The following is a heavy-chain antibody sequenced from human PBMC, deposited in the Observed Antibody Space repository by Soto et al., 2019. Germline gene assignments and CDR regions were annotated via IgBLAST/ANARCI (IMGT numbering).Heavy chain of an antibody. CDR2: IYWDDDK. CDR1: GISLSTSGVG. Sequence: QITLKASGPTLVKPTQTLTLTCTFSGISLSTSGVGVGWIRQPPGKALEWLALIYWDDDKRYSPSLKSRHTITNDTSKNQVVLTMTNMDTVDTATYYCAHVDIYGSRGDFQHCGQGTLVTVS. CDR3: AHVDIYGSRGDFQH. V-gene: IGHV2-5*02. D-gene: IGHD3-10*01. J-gene: IGHJ1*01.